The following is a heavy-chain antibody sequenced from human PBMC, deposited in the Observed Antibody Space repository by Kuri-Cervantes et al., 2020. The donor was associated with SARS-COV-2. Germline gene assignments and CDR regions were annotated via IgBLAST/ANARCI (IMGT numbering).Heavy chain of an antibody. J-gene: IGHJ3*02. V-gene: IGHV6-1*01. CDR2: TYYRSKWYN. CDR1: GDSVSSDSAA. Sequence: SCAISGDSVSSDSAAWNWIRQSPSRGLEWLGRTYYRSKWYNDYAPSVKTRISITPDTSKNQFSVQLNSVTPEDTAVYYCARAGWSNFAIKAFDIWGQGTKVTVSS. CDR3: ARAGWSNFAIKAFDI. D-gene: IGHD3-3*02.